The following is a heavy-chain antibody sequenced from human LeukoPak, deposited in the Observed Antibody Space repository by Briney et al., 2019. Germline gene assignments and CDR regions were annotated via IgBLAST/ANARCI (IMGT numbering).Heavy chain of an antibody. D-gene: IGHD3-10*01. V-gene: IGHV4-59*01. CDR3: ARLQRYYGSSGNYYTFDY. CDR1: GGSISSYY. CDR2: IYYSAST. Sequence: PSETLSLTCTVSGGSISSYYWSWIRQPPGKGLEWIGYIYYSASTNYNPSLKSRVTISVDTSKNQFSLKLSSVTAADTAVYYCARLQRYYGSSGNYYTFDYWGQGTLVTVSS. J-gene: IGHJ4*02.